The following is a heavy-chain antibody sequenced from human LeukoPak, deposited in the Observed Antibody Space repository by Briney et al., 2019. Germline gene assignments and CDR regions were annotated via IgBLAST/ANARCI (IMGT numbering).Heavy chain of an antibody. CDR3: ARFSSTPKVVPAASGYYFDY. CDR2: IYYTGST. J-gene: IGHJ4*02. V-gene: IGHV4-39*02. D-gene: IGHD2-2*01. Sequence: SETLSLTCTVSGGSISSSSYYWGWIRQPPGKGLEWIGSIYYTGSTYYNPSLKSRVTISVDTSKNHFSLKLSSVTAADTAVYYCARFSSTPKVVPAASGYYFDYWGQGTLVTVSS. CDR1: GGSISSSSYY.